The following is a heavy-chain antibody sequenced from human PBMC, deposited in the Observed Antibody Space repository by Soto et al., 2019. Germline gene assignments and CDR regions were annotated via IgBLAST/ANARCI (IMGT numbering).Heavy chain of an antibody. Sequence: QITFKESGPTLVKPTQTLTLTCTFSVFSLRTSGVGVGWIRQPPGKALEWLALIYWDDGKRYSPSLKSRLTITKDTSKNQVVLRMTIMDPVDTATYYCAHLTTGGFYFDYWGQGTLVPVSS. D-gene: IGHD4-17*01. CDR2: IYWDDGK. J-gene: IGHJ4*02. CDR3: AHLTTGGFYFDY. V-gene: IGHV2-5*02. CDR1: VFSLRTSGVG.